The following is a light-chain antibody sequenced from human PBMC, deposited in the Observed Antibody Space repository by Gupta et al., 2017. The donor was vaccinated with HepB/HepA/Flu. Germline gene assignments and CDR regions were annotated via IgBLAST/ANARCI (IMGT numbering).Light chain of an antibody. Sequence: DIVMTQYLEALAVSLGERATINCKYSQSLLSSSDNNNYLSWIQQKPGQPPKLLIYRASTRESGVPDRFSGSGSGTDFTLTISSLQAEDVAVYSCQQYYSAPITFGQGTRLENK. J-gene: IGKJ5*01. V-gene: IGKV4-1*01. CDR3: QQYYSAPIT. CDR2: RAS. CDR1: QSLLSSSDNNNY.